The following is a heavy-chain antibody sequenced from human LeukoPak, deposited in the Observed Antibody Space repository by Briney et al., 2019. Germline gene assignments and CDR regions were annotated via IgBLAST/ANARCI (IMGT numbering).Heavy chain of an antibody. D-gene: IGHD3-22*01. V-gene: IGHV1-8*01. CDR1: GYTFTNLD. CDR2: MSPNSGDT. Sequence: GASVRVSCKPSGYTFTNLDINWLRQAPGQGLEWMGWMSPNSGDTGYAQKFQGRVSMTRDTSISTAYMELSSLRSEDTAVYYCARDPHYYDSSGYSPWGQGTLVTVSS. J-gene: IGHJ5*02. CDR3: ARDPHYYDSSGYSP.